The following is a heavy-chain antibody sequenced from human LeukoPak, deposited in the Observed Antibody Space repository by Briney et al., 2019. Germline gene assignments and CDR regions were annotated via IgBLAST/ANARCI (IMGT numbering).Heavy chain of an antibody. CDR1: GFTFSSYS. J-gene: IGHJ6*04. V-gene: IGHV3-21*01. CDR3: ARDTKGGVSGRRYGMDV. Sequence: GGSLRLSCAASGFTFSSYSMNWVRQAPGKGLEWVSSISSSSYIYYADSVKGRFTISRDNAKNSLYLQMNSLRAEDTAVYYCARDTKGGVSGRRYGMDVWGKGTTVTVSS. CDR2: ISSSSYI. D-gene: IGHD3-16*01.